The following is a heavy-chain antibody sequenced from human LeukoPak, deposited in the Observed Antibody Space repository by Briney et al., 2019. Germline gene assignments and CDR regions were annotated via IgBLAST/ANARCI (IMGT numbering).Heavy chain of an antibody. CDR2: ISSSSSTI. D-gene: IGHD5-18*01. J-gene: IGHJ3*02. CDR3: AKSEGYSYGSGYAFDI. V-gene: IGHV3-48*01. Sequence: PGGSLRLSCAASGFTFSSYSMNWVRQAPGKGLEWVSYISSSSSTIYYADSVKGRFTISRDNSKNTLYPRMNSLRAEDTAVYYCAKSEGYSYGSGYAFDIWGQGAMVTVSS. CDR1: GFTFSSYS.